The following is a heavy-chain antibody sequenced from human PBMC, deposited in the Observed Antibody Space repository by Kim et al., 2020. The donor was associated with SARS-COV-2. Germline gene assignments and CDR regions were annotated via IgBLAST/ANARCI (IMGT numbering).Heavy chain of an antibody. J-gene: IGHJ5*02. D-gene: IGHD6-6*01. V-gene: IGHV5-51*01. Sequence: PSFQGQVTISADKSISTAYLQWSSLKASDTAMYYCARAYSSSSLGSWFDPWGQGTLVTVSS. CDR3: ARAYSSSSLGSWFDP.